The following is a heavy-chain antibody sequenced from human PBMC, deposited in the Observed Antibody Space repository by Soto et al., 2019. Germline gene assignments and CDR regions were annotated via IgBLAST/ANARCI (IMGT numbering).Heavy chain of an antibody. CDR2: IGVTAGST. CDR1: RFTFSNFA. CDR3: AKGRYTWNDVAAFDA. Sequence: SMRLSFEASRFTFSNFAMSWVRQAPGKGLEWISTIGVTAGSTYYTDSVRGRFTISRDNSKNTLYLGMNSLRAEDTALYYCAKGRYTWNDVAAFDAWGQGTLVTVAS. V-gene: IGHV3-23*01. D-gene: IGHD1-1*01. J-gene: IGHJ4*02.